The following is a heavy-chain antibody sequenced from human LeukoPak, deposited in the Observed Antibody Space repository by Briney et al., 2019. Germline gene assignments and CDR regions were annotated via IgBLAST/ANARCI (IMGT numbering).Heavy chain of an antibody. CDR2: INHSGST. Sequence: PSETLSLTCAVYGGSFSGYYWSWIRQPPGKGLEWIGEINHSGSTNYNPSLKSRVTISVDTSKNQFSLKLSSVTAADTAVYYCARLRGSYGSGSYYKKDNYYYYMDVWGKGTTVTISS. CDR1: GGSFSGYY. V-gene: IGHV4-34*01. CDR3: ARLRGSYGSGSYYKKDNYYYYMDV. D-gene: IGHD3-10*01. J-gene: IGHJ6*03.